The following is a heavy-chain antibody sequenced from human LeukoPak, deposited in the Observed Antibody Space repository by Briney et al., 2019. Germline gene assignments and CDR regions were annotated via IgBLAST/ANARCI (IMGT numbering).Heavy chain of an antibody. CDR1: GYTFTGYY. J-gene: IGHJ4*02. Sequence: ASVKVSCKASGYTFTGYYMHWVRQAPGQGLEWMGRINPNSGGTNYAQKFQGRVTMTRDTSISTAYMELSRLRSDDTAVYYCARDLGFLEWFPYWGQGTLVTVSS. D-gene: IGHD3-3*02. V-gene: IGHV1-2*06. CDR3: ARDLGFLEWFPY. CDR2: INPNSGGT.